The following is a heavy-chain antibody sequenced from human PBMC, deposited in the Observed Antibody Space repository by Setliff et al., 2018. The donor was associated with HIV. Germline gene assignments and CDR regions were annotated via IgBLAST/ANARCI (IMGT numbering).Heavy chain of an antibody. V-gene: IGHV3-33*08. CDR3: ARVAETRGYSYDYRLYYYGMDV. J-gene: IGHJ6*02. CDR2: IWYDGSNT. Sequence: GGSLRLSCAASGFRFRSYGMHWVRQAPGKGLEWVAVIWYDGSNTHYADSVKGRFTISRDNSRNTLYLYMSSLRPEDTAVYYCARVAETRGYSYDYRLYYYGMDVWGQGTTVTVSS. D-gene: IGHD5-18*01. CDR1: GFRFRSYG.